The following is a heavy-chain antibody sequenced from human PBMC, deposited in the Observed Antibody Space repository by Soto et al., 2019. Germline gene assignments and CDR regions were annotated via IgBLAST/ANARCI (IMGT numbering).Heavy chain of an antibody. V-gene: IGHV1-24*01. J-gene: IGHJ4*02. Sequence: ASVKVSCKVSGYTLTELSMHWVRQAPGKGLEWMGGFDPEDGETIYAQKFQGRVTMTEDTSTDTAYMELSSLRSEDTAVYYCATDGAAAGALTPGYLAYWGQGTLVTVSS. D-gene: IGHD6-13*01. CDR2: FDPEDGET. CDR3: ATDGAAAGALTPGYLAY. CDR1: GYTLTELS.